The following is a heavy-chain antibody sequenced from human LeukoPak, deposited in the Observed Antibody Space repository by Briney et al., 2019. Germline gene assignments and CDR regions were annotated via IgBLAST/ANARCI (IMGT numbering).Heavy chain of an antibody. CDR2: IWNDGRNK. V-gene: IGHV3-33*01. CDR3: ARHGSGSRFFDPCDH. J-gene: IGHJ4*02. D-gene: IGHD1-26*01. Sequence: GGSLRLSCAASGFTFSSYAMHWVRQAPGKGLEWVALIWNDGRNKYYADSVKGRLTISRDNSKNTLYLQMDSPRAEDTAVYYCARHGSGSRFFDPCDHWGQGTLVTVSS. CDR1: GFTFSSYA.